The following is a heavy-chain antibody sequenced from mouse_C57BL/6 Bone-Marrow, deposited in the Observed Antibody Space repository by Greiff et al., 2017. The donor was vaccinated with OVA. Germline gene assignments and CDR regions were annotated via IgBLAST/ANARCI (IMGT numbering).Heavy chain of an antibody. J-gene: IGHJ3*01. CDR2: ISDGGSYT. CDR1: GFTFSSYA. V-gene: IGHV5-4*01. D-gene: IGHD1-1*01. CDR3: ARDGGSSSFAY. Sequence: EVMLVESGGGLVKPGGSLKLSCAASGFTFSSYAMSWVRQTPEKRLEWVATISDGGSYTYYPDNVKGRFTISRDNAKNNLYLQMSHLKSEDTAMDYCARDGGSSSFAYWGQGTLVTVSA.